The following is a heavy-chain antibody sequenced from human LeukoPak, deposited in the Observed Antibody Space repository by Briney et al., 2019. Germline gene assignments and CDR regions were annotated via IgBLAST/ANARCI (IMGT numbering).Heavy chain of an antibody. CDR3: ARLRDPRITIFGVVKNYFDY. J-gene: IGHJ4*02. V-gene: IGHV4-4*02. Sequence: SGTLSLTCAVSGGSISSSNWWSWVRQPPGKGLEWIGYIYYSGSTYYNPSLKSRVTISVDTSKNQFSLKLSSVTAADTAVYYCARLRDPRITIFGVVKNYFDYWGQGTLVTVSS. CDR2: IYYSGST. D-gene: IGHD3-3*01. CDR1: GGSISSSNW.